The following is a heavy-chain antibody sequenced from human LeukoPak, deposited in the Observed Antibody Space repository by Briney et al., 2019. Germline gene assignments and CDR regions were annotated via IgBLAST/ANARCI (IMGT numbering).Heavy chain of an antibody. V-gene: IGHV1-24*01. CDR3: ATFLGGVIVIFDY. D-gene: IGHD3-16*02. Sequence: APVKVSCKVSGYTLTELSMHWVRQARGKGLEGMGGFNPEDGETIYAQKFQGRVTMTEDTSTDTAYMELSSLRSEYTAVYYCATFLGGVIVIFDYWGQGTLVTLSS. CDR1: GYTLTELS. J-gene: IGHJ4*02. CDR2: FNPEDGET.